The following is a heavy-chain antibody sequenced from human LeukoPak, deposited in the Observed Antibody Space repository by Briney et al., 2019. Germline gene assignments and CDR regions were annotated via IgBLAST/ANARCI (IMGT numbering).Heavy chain of an antibody. CDR2: ISAYNVNT. D-gene: IGHD3-10*01. J-gene: IGHJ6*03. Sequence: ASVKVSCKASGYTFTSYGISCVRQAPGQGREGMGWISAYNVNTKYTQKPQGRVTMTRDMSTSTVYMEMSSLRSEDTAVYYCARDSYYYGSGSRDPLNYYYYYMDVWGKGTTVTVSS. CDR3: ARDSYYYGSGSRDPLNYYYYYMDV. CDR1: GYTFTSYG. V-gene: IGHV1-18*01.